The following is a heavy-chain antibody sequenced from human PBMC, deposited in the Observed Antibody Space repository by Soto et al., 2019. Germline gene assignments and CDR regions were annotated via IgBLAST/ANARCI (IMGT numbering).Heavy chain of an antibody. Sequence: SETLSLTCTVSGGSISSYYWSWIRQPPGKGLEWIGYIYYSGSTNYNPSLKSRVTISVDTSKNQFSLKLSSVTAADTAVYYCARVFGMHLINWNYGDYYYYMDVWGKGTTVTVSS. V-gene: IGHV4-59*01. CDR2: IYYSGST. CDR1: GGSISSYY. D-gene: IGHD1-7*01. J-gene: IGHJ6*03. CDR3: ARVFGMHLINWNYGDYYYYMDV.